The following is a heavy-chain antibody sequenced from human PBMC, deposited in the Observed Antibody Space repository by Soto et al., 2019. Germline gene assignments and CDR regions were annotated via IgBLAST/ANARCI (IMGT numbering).Heavy chain of an antibody. J-gene: IGHJ6*02. V-gene: IGHV3-48*02. CDR1: GFTFSSYG. CDR2: ISKSGTTT. Sequence: EVQLVESGGDLVQPGGSLRLSCVGSGFTFSSYGMNWVRQGPGKGLEWLSSISKSGTTTYYADSVRGRFTISRDNAKNSLYLQMNSLRDEDMAXXXCXXXXXXXXXXXXXXPDVWGQGTTVTVSS. CDR3: XXXXXXXXXXXXXXPDV.